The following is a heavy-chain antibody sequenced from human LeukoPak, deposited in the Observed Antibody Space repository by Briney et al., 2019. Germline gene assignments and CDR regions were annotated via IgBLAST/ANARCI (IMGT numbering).Heavy chain of an antibody. CDR2: INHSGST. D-gene: IGHD3-22*01. Sequence: LETLSLTCTVSGGSISSSSYYWGWIRQPPGKGLEWIGEINHSGSTNYNPSLKSRVTISVDTSKNQFSLKLSSVTAADTAVYYCAREDDSSGYYDYWGQGTLVTVSS. CDR3: AREDDSSGYYDY. V-gene: IGHV4-39*07. J-gene: IGHJ4*02. CDR1: GGSISSSSYY.